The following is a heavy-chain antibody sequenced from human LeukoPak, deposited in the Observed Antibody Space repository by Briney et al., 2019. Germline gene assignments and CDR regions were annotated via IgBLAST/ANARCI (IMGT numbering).Heavy chain of an antibody. CDR2: IYYSGST. V-gene: IGHV4-59*01. CDR3: ARGLRGYGDYIGYYYMDV. D-gene: IGHD4-17*01. CDR1: GGSISSYY. J-gene: IGHJ6*03. Sequence: SETLSLTCTVSGGSISSYYWSWIRQPPGKGLEWIGYIYYSGSTNYNPSLKSRVTISVDTSKNQFSLKLSSVTAADTAVYYCARGLRGYGDYIGYYYMDVWGKGTTVTISS.